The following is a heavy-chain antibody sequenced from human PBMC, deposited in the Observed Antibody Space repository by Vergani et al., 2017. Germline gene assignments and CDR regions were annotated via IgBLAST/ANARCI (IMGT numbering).Heavy chain of an antibody. CDR2: IYYSGST. V-gene: IGHV4-59*01. CDR3: AIVGFGEYCFDY. Sequence: QVQLQESGPGLVKPSETLSLTCTVSGGSISSYYWSWIRQPPGKGLEWIGYIYYSGSTNYNPSLKSRVTISVDTSKNQFSLKLSSVTAADTAVYYCAIVGFGEYCFDYWGQGTLVTVSS. CDR1: GGSISSYY. J-gene: IGHJ4*02. D-gene: IGHD3-10*01.